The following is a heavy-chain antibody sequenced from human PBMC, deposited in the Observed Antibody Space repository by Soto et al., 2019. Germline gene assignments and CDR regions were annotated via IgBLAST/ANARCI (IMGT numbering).Heavy chain of an antibody. Sequence: SETLSLTCTVSGGSINSYYWSWIRQPPGKGLEWIGYIYYSGSTNYNPSLKSRVTISVDTSKNQFSLKLSSVTAADTAVYYCARTYYGSGSHPWGQGTLVTVSS. J-gene: IGHJ5*02. CDR1: GGSINSYY. CDR3: ARTYYGSGSHP. CDR2: IYYSGST. V-gene: IGHV4-59*01. D-gene: IGHD3-10*01.